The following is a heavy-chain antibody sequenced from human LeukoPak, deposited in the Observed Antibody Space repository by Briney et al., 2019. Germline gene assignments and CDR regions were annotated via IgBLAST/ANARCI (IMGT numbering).Heavy chain of an antibody. Sequence: SVKASCKASGGTFSSYAISWVRQAPGQGLEWMGRIIPIFGIANYAQKFQGRVTITADKSTSTAYMELSSLRSEDTAVYYCARGLASASMDVWGQGPTVTVSS. J-gene: IGHJ6*02. CDR2: IIPIFGIA. D-gene: IGHD6-13*01. CDR3: ARGLASASMDV. CDR1: GGTFSSYA. V-gene: IGHV1-69*04.